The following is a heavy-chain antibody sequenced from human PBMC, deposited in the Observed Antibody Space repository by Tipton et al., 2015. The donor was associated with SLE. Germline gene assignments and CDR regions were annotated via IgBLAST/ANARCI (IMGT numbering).Heavy chain of an antibody. Sequence: TLSLTCAVYGGSISSSSYYWGWIRQPPGKGPEWIGSIFYSGSTDYNPSFKSRVTISVDTSKNQFSLKLSSVTAADTAVYYCARRLVGALYYFDYWGQGTLVTVSS. CDR3: ARRLVGALYYFDY. D-gene: IGHD1-26*01. CDR1: GGSISSSSYY. J-gene: IGHJ4*02. V-gene: IGHV4-39*01. CDR2: IFYSGST.